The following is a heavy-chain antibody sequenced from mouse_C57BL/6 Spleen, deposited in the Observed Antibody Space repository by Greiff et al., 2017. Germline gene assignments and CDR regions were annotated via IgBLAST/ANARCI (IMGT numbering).Heavy chain of an antibody. J-gene: IGHJ4*01. CDR2: IDPSDSYT. CDR3: ARSYSLYAMDY. CDR1: GYTFTSSW. Sequence: QVQLQQPGAELVMPGASVKLSCKASGYTFTSSWMNWVKQRPGQGLEWIGEIDPSDSYTNYNQKFKGKSTLTVDKSSSTAYMQLSSLTSEDSAVYYCARSYSLYAMDYWGQGTSVTVSS. D-gene: IGHD6-1*01. V-gene: IGHV1-69*01.